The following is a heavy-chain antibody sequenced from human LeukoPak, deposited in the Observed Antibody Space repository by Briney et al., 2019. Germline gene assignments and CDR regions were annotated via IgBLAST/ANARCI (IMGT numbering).Heavy chain of an antibody. V-gene: IGHV3-7*01. J-gene: IGHJ4*02. D-gene: IGHD1-14*01. CDR1: GFTLGVYS. CDR2: INQDGSEK. Sequence: GGSLRLSCAASGFTLGVYSMTWVRQAPGKGLEWVANINQDGSEKHYLDSVKGRFTISRDNPRNSLSPQMSSLRAEDTAIYYCARNSESLTHPKYWGQGTLVTVSS. CDR3: ARNSESLTHPKY.